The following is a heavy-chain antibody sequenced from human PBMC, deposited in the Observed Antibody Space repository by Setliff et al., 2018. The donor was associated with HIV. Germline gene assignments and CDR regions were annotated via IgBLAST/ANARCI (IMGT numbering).Heavy chain of an antibody. CDR1: GNSFANHW. CDR3: ARHKVAMSMLVVQDPGPFDN. CDR2: IYTGDSGT. V-gene: IGHV5-51*01. D-gene: IGHD2-21*01. Sequence: PGESLKISCRAFGNSFANHWIAWVRQMPGKGPEWVGIIYTGDSGTQYNPAFQGRVTISADKSINTVYLQWTSLQRSDTAMYYCARHKVAMSMLVVQDPGPFDNWGQGTMVTVSS. J-gene: IGHJ3*02.